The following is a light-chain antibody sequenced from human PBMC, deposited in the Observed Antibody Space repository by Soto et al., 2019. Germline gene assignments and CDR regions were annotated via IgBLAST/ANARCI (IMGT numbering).Light chain of an antibody. CDR2: DVG. CDR1: SSDVGGYNS. CDR3: SSYTSSSTYV. J-gene: IGLJ1*01. Sequence: QSALTQPASVSGSPGQSITISCTGTSSDVGGYNSVSWYQQHPGKAPKLVIYDVGNRPSGVSDRFSGSKSGNTASLTISGLQADDEAEYYCSSYTSSSTYVFGAGTKLTVL. V-gene: IGLV2-14*01.